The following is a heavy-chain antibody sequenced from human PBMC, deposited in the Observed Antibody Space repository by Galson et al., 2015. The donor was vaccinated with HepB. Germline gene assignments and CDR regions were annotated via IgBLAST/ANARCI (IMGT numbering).Heavy chain of an antibody. CDR3: ARDADEGSNGYYDLPASDY. Sequence: SVKVSCKASGYTFINYGINWVRQAPGQGLEWMGWFSAYNGNTNYAQKFQDRVTVTTDTSTNTAYMDLRGLRSDDTAVYYCARDADEGSNGYYDLPASDYWGQGTLVTVYS. CDR1: GYTFINYG. CDR2: FSAYNGNT. D-gene: IGHD3-22*01. V-gene: IGHV1-18*04. J-gene: IGHJ4*02.